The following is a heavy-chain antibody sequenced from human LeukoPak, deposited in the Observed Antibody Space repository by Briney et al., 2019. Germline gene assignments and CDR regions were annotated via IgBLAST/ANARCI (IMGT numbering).Heavy chain of an antibody. D-gene: IGHD3-9*01. CDR3: ARAYYDILTGSEGYFQH. Sequence: SETLSLTCAVYGGSFSGYYWSWLRQPPGKGLEWIGEINYSGSTNYNPSLKSRVTISVDTSKKQFSLKLSSVTAADTAVYYCARAYYDILTGSEGYFQHWGQGTLVTVSS. CDR2: INYSGST. V-gene: IGHV4-34*01. CDR1: GGSFSGYY. J-gene: IGHJ1*01.